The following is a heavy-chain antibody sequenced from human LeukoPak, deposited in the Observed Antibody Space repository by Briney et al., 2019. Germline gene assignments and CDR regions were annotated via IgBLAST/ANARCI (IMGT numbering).Heavy chain of an antibody. CDR2: IYYSGST. V-gene: IGHV4-30-2*01. J-gene: IGHJ2*01. CDR3: ARGEAAAAADWYFDL. Sequence: PSETLSLTCTVSGGSISSGDYYWGWIRQPPGKGLEWIGYIYYSGSTYYNPSLKSRVTISVDTSKNQFSLKLSSVTAADTAVYYCARGEAAAAADWYFDLWGRGTLVTVSS. CDR1: GGSISSGDYY. D-gene: IGHD6-13*01.